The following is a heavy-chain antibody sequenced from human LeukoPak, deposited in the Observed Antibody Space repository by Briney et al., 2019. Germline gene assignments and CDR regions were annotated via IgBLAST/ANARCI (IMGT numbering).Heavy chain of an antibody. J-gene: IGHJ6*02. V-gene: IGHV1-2*02. CDR1: GYTFTSYG. D-gene: IGHD1-26*01. Sequence: ASVKVSCKASGYTFTSYGISWVRQAPGQGLEWMGWINPNSGGTNYAQKFQGRVTMTRDTSISTAYMELSRLRSDDTAVYYCARGKYSYYGMDVWGQGTTVTVSS. CDR2: INPNSGGT. CDR3: ARGKYSYYGMDV.